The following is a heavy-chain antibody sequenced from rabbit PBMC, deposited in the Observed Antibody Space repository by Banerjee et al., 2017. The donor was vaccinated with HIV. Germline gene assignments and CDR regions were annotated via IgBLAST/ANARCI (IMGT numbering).Heavy chain of an antibody. CDR2: IYVGDSGDT. Sequence: QSLEESGGDLVQPGASLTLTCTASGFSFSTSYYMCWVRQAPGKGLEWITCIYVGDSGDTYYASWAKGRFTISKTSSTTVTLQMTSLTAADTATYFCARDLAGVIGWNFGLWGQGTL. J-gene: IGHJ6*01. V-gene: IGHV1S40*01. CDR3: ARDLAGVIGWNFGL. D-gene: IGHD4-1*01. CDR1: GFSFSTSYY.